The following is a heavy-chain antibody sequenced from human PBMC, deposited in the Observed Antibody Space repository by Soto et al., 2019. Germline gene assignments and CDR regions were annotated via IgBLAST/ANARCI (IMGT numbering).Heavy chain of an antibody. CDR3: ARGAGLYCSSTSCYHYYYYYGMDV. CDR1: GYTFTSYG. J-gene: IGHJ6*02. V-gene: IGHV1-18*01. Sequence: ASVKVSCKASGYTFTSYGISWVRQAPGQGLEWIGWISAYNGNTNYAQKLQGRVTMTTDTSTSTAYMELRSLRSDDTAVYYCARGAGLYCSSTSCYHYYYYYGMDVWGQGTTVTVSS. D-gene: IGHD2-2*01. CDR2: ISAYNGNT.